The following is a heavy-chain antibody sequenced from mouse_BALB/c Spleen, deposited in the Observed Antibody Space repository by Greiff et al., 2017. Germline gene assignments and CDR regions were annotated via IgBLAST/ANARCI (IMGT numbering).Heavy chain of an antibody. V-gene: IGHV1S22*01. J-gene: IGHJ3*01. CDR2: IYPGSGST. CDR3: TPGFAY. CDR1: GYTFTSYW. Sequence: LQQPGSELVRPGASVKLSCKASGYTFTSYWMHWVKQRPGQGLEWIGNIYPGSGSTNYDEKFKSKATLTVDTSSSTAYMQLSSLTSEDSAVYDCTPGFAYWGQGTLVTVSA.